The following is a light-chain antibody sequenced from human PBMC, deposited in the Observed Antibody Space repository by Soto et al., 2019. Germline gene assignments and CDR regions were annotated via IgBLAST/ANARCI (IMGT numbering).Light chain of an antibody. V-gene: IGLV4-69*01. CDR2: LNSDGSH. Sequence: QLVLTQSPSASPSLGASVKLTCTLSSGHNTYAIAWHQQQPEKGPRYLMKLNSDGSHSKGDGIPDRFSGSSSGAERYLTISSLQSEDEADYYCQTWGTGSWVFGGGTKLTVL. CDR1: SGHNTYA. CDR3: QTWGTGSWV. J-gene: IGLJ3*02.